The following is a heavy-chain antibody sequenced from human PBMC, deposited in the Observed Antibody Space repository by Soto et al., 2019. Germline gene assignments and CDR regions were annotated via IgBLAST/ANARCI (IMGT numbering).Heavy chain of an antibody. CDR2: INSDARTT. CDR3: ARGPNGWFGYDY. CDR1: GFTFSTSW. J-gene: IGHJ4*02. Sequence: EVQLVESGGGLVQPGGSLRPSCAASGFTFSTSWMHWVRQAAGKGLVWVSRINSDARTTNYADTVKGRFTISRDNAKNTLYLQMDSLTAEDTAVYYCARGPNGWFGYDYWGQGTLVTVSS. D-gene: IGHD3-10*01. V-gene: IGHV3-74*01.